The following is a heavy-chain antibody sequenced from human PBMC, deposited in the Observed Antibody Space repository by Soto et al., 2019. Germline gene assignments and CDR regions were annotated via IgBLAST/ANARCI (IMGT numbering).Heavy chain of an antibody. D-gene: IGHD5-18*01. CDR3: AGNEDTAMGSPVDD. CDR1: GGSVSRGSHY. CDR2: IYYSVST. J-gene: IGHJ4*02. V-gene: IGHV4-61*01. Sequence: ETKSLTCPASGGSVSRGSHYWRWIRRPPGKGLEWIGYIYYSVSTNYNPSLKSRVTISVDTSKNQFSLKLSSVTAADTAGEDCAGNEDTAMGSPVDDWGQETLITVSA.